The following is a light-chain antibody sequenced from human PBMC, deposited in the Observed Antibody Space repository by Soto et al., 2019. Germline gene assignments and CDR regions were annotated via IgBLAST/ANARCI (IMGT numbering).Light chain of an antibody. CDR2: RAS. V-gene: IGKV3-15*01. CDR3: QHYQNLWK. J-gene: IGKJ1*01. CDR1: QTIYSN. Sequence: IVMTQSPATLSVSPGESATISCRAGQTIYSNVAWYQQRPGQAPRLLIYRASTRATGVPARFSGSESGTEFILTISRLQSEDFEHYYCQHYQNLWKFGQGTRVDVK.